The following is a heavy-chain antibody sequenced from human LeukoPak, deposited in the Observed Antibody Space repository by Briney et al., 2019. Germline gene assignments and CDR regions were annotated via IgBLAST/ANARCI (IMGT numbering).Heavy chain of an antibody. D-gene: IGHD1-1*01. CDR3: ARRPSGTRTFDY. CDR1: GYSFTTYW. V-gene: IGHV5-51*01. CDR2: IYPADYTT. J-gene: IGHJ4*02. Sequence: NRGASLKISCKGSGYSFTTYWIGWVRPLPGKDLEWMGVIYPADYTTVYSPSFQGQVAISADKSVSTAYLQWTSLKASDTAMYYCARRPSGTRTFDYWGQGSLVTVSS.